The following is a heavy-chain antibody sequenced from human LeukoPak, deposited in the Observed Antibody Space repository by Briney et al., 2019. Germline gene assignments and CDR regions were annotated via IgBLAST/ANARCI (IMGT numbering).Heavy chain of an antibody. V-gene: IGHV3-23*01. CDR3: AKALGGYGYLDL. J-gene: IGHJ2*01. CDR2: IGGSGGST. Sequence: GGSLRLSCGASGFTFSTYAMSWVRQAPGKGLEWVSVIGGSGGSTYYADSVKGRFTISRDNSKNTLYLQMNSLRGEDTAEYYCAKALGGYGYLDLWGRGTLVTVSS. CDR1: GFTFSTYA.